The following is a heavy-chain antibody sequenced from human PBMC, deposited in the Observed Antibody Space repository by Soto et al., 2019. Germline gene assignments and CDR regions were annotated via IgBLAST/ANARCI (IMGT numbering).Heavy chain of an antibody. CDR2: ISSNGGST. D-gene: IGHD5-12*01. V-gene: IGHV3-64*01. CDR1: GLTFSSYA. CDR3: ARGGRGYEFDY. Sequence: EVQLVESGGGLVQPGGSLRLSCAASGLTFSSYAMHWVRQAPGKGLEYVSVISSNGGSTNYANSVKGRFTISRDNYKNTLYLQMGRLRAEDMAVYYCARGGRGYEFDYWGQGTLVTVSS. J-gene: IGHJ4*02.